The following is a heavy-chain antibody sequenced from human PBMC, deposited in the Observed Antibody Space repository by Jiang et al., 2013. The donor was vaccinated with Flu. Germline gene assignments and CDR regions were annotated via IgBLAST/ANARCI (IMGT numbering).Heavy chain of an antibody. Sequence: ISCKGSGYSFTSYWIGWVRQMPGKGLEWMGIIYPGDSDTRYSPSFQGQVTISADKSISTAYLQWSSLKASDTAMYYCASGRVTDYYYYGMDVWGQGTTVTVSS. J-gene: IGHJ6*02. V-gene: IGHV5-51*01. CDR1: GYSFTSYW. CDR3: ASGRVTDYYYYGMDV. CDR2: IYPGDSDT. D-gene: IGHD5-18*01.